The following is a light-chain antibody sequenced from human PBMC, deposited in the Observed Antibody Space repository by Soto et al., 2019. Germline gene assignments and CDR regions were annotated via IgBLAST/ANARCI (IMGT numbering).Light chain of an antibody. J-gene: IGLJ3*02. Sequence: QLVLTQPPSVSGAPGQRVTISCTESSSNIGAGYDVHWYQQLPGTAPKLLIYGNSNRPSGVPDRFSGSKSGTSASLAITGFQAEDEADYYCQSYYSSLSGWVFGGGTKLTVL. CDR3: QSYYSSLSGWV. V-gene: IGLV1-40*01. CDR2: GNS. CDR1: SSNIGAGYD.